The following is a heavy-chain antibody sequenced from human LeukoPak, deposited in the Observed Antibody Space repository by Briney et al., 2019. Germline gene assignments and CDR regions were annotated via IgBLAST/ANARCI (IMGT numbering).Heavy chain of an antibody. CDR3: AREVTYCSSTSCYYFDY. CDR1: GGSISSGSYY. J-gene: IGHJ4*02. V-gene: IGHV4-61*02. CDR2: IYTSGST. D-gene: IGHD2-2*01. Sequence: SQTLSLTCTVSGGSISSGSYYWSWIRQPAGKGLEWIGRIYTSGSTNYNPSLKSRVAISVDTSKNQFSLKLSSVTAADTAVYYCAREVTYCSSTSCYYFDYWGQGTLVTVSS.